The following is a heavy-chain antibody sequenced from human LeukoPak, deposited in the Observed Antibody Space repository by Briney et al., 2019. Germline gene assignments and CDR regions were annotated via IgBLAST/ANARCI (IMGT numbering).Heavy chain of an antibody. CDR1: GGSISSYY. Sequence: SETLSLTCTVSGGSISSYYWSWIRQPPGKGLEWIGYIYYSGSTNYNPSLKSRVTISVDTSKNQFSLKLSSVTAADTAVYYCARATPLYVWGSYRRQYYFDYWGQGTLVTVSS. V-gene: IGHV4-59*12. J-gene: IGHJ4*02. CDR2: IYYSGST. CDR3: ARATPLYVWGSYRRQYYFDY. D-gene: IGHD3-16*02.